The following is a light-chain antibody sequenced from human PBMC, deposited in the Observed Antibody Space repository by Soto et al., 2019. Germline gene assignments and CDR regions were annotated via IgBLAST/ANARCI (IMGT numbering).Light chain of an antibody. V-gene: IGKV1-5*01. J-gene: IGKJ1*01. CDR3: QQYHTYRT. CDR1: QSISHW. CDR2: DAS. Sequence: IQLSQSPSSLSASVGDRVTITCRASQSISHWLAWYQQKPGKAPKLLISDASILESGVPSRFSGSTSGTEFTLTISSLQPDDFATYYCQQYHTYRTFGQGTKVDIK.